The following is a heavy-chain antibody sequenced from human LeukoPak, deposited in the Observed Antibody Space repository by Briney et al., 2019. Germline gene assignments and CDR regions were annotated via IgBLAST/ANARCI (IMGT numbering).Heavy chain of an antibody. CDR1: GSSMTSYY. CDR2: IHYSGHS. D-gene: IGHD1-26*01. V-gene: IGHV4-59*08. CDR3: ARQPYMLGAYYFDY. Sequence: SETLSLTCTISGSSMTSYYWAWIRQPPGKGLEWIGYIHYSGHSNHNPSLESRVTVSLDTSSNQFSLRLGSVTVADTAVYYCARQPYMLGAYYFDYWGQGTVVTVSS. J-gene: IGHJ4*02.